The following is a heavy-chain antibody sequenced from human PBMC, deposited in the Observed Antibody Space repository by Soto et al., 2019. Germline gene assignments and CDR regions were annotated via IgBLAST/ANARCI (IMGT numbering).Heavy chain of an antibody. Sequence: GGSLRLSCAASGFTVSSKYMSWVRQAPGKGLEWVSAIGTAGDTYYPGSVKGRFTISRENAKNSLYLQMNSLRAGDTAVYYCARVRSGSGWYDYWGQGTLVTVSS. CDR2: IGTAGDT. D-gene: IGHD6-19*01. V-gene: IGHV3-13*01. J-gene: IGHJ4*02. CDR1: GFTVSSKY. CDR3: ARVRSGSGWYDY.